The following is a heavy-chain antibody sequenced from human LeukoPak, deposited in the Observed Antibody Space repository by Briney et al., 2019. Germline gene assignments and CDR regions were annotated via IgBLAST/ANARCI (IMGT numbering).Heavy chain of an antibody. D-gene: IGHD5-18*01. CDR2: ISYDGSNK. Sequence: GGFLRLSCAASGFTFRSYGTHWVRKAPGKGLEWVAVISYDGSNKYYADSVKGRFTISRDNSKNTLYLQMNSLRAEDTAVYYCAKDLRGYSYGLYYYGMDVWGKGTTVTVSS. CDR1: GFTFRSYG. CDR3: AKDLRGYSYGLYYYGMDV. V-gene: IGHV3-30*18. J-gene: IGHJ6*04.